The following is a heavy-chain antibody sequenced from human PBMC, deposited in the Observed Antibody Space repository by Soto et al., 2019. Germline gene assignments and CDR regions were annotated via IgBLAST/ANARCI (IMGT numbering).Heavy chain of an antibody. CDR3: ARASLYCGGDCYSWDFQH. Sequence: PGGSVRLSCAASGFTFSSYGMHWVRQAPGKGLEWVAVIWYDGSNKYYADSVKGRFTISRDNSKNTLYLQMNSLRAEDTAVYYCARASLYCGGDCYSWDFQHWGQGTLVTVSS. V-gene: IGHV3-33*01. D-gene: IGHD2-21*02. CDR1: GFTFSSYG. CDR2: IWYDGSNK. J-gene: IGHJ1*01.